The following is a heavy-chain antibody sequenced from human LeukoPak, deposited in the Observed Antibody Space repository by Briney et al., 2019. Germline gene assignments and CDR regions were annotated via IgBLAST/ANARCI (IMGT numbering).Heavy chain of an antibody. D-gene: IGHD2-2*02. CDR2: ISYDGRNK. J-gene: IGHJ4*02. Sequence: RRSLRPSCAASGFTFSSYAMHWVRQAPGEGLEWVAVISYDGRNKYYADSVKGRFTISRENSKNTLYLQMNSLRAEDTAVYYCAKDTYCSSTSCYTKGVFDYWGQGSLVTVYS. CDR1: GFTFSSYA. V-gene: IGHV3-30-3*02. CDR3: AKDTYCSSTSCYTKGVFDY.